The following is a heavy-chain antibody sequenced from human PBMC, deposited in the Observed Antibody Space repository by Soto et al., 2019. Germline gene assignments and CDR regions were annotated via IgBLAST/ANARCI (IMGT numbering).Heavy chain of an antibody. V-gene: IGHV1-18*04. Sequence: LVQSGAEAKKPGTSVKVSCKASGYTFSTSTISWVRQAPGQGLEWMGWIKAYSGSTNYAPKLQGRLTMTTDTSTSTAYLELRSLTRDDTAMYYCAIADYGDDDYWGQGTLVTVSS. J-gene: IGHJ4*02. D-gene: IGHD4-17*01. CDR2: IKAYSGST. CDR1: GYTFSTST. CDR3: AIADYGDDDY.